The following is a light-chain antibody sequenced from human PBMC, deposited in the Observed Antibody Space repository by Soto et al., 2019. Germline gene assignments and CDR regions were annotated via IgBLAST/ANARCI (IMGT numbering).Light chain of an antibody. V-gene: IGKV3-20*01. J-gene: IGKJ1*01. CDR2: DAS. CDR1: QSLSSSQ. CDR3: HQFVSSPQT. Sequence: EIVMPKSPGTLSWSPWESATLTCRASQSLSSSQLAWYQQKPGQAPRLLIHDASSRASGISDRFTGSWSGTAVTLTITTLAPADFAVEECHQFVSSPQTFGQGTKVDIK.